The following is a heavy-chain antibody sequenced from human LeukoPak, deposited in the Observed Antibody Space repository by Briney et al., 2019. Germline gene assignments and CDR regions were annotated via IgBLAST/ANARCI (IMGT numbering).Heavy chain of an antibody. CDR2: ISGSGGST. J-gene: IGHJ4*02. Sequence: PGGSLRLSCAASGFTFSRYAMSWVRQAPGKGLEWVSAISGSGGSTYYADSVKGRFTISRDNSKNTLYLQMNSLRSQDTAVYFCAKLSGGWPVPPYYFDYWGQGTLVTVSS. D-gene: IGHD6-19*01. V-gene: IGHV3-23*01. CDR1: GFTFSRYA. CDR3: AKLSGGWPVPPYYFDY.